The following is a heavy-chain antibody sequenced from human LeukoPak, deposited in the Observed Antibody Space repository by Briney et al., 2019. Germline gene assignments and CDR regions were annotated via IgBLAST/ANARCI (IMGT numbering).Heavy chain of an antibody. CDR3: ARDPDYYGSGSYYRGIDY. V-gene: IGHV3-21*01. J-gene: IGHJ4*02. CDR2: ISSSSSYI. Sequence: GGSLRLSCAASGFTFSSYSMNWVRQAPGKGLEWVSSISSSSSYIYYADSVKGRFTISRDNAKNSLYLQMNSPRAEDTAVYYCARDPDYYGSGSYYRGIDYWGQGTLVTVSS. CDR1: GFTFSSYS. D-gene: IGHD3-10*01.